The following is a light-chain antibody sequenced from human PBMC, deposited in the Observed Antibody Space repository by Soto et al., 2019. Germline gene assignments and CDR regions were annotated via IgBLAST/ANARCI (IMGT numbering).Light chain of an antibody. CDR1: SSDVGGYNS. CDR3: SSFTSSITYV. J-gene: IGLJ1*01. Sequence: QSALTQPASVSGSPGQSITISCTGTSSDVGGYNSVSWYRQDPGKAPKLMIYDVTNRPSGVSNRFSGSKSGNTASLTISALQAEDEADYYCSSFTSSITYVSGTGTKVTVL. CDR2: DVT. V-gene: IGLV2-14*01.